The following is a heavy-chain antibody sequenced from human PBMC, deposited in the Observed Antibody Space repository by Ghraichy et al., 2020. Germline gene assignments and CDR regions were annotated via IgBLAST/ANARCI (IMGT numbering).Heavy chain of an antibody. V-gene: IGHV3-13*01. CDR1: GFTFSTYD. CDR3: AKEGGCSSTNCYDGRDV. CDR2: IGTAGDT. Sequence: GGSLRLSCAASGFTFSTYDMHWVRQATGQGLEWVSAIGTAGDTFYACSVKGRFTISRENGKSSLYLQMNSLRAGDTALYYCAKEGGCSSTNCYDGRDVWGQVTTVTVSS. J-gene: IGHJ6*02. D-gene: IGHD2-2*01.